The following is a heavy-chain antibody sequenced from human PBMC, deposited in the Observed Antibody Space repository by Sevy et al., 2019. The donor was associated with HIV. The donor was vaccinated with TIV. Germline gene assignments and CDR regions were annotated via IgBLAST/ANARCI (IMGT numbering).Heavy chain of an antibody. CDR2: ISGNGGST. Sequence: GGSLRLSCAASGFPFRSYAMSWVRQAPGKGLEWVSAISGNGGSTFYADSVKGRFTISRDNSKNTLYLQMNSLRAEDTAIYYSATDTIVVVGEAFDIWGQGTMVTVSS. CDR1: GFPFRSYA. CDR3: ATDTIVVVGEAFDI. J-gene: IGHJ3*02. D-gene: IGHD3-22*01. V-gene: IGHV3-23*01.